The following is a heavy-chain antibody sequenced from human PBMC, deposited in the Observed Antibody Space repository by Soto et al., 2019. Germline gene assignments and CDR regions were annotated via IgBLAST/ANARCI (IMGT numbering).Heavy chain of an antibody. CDR1: GGSVNGYY. D-gene: IGHD3-3*01. CDR2: INHTGDT. V-gene: IGHV4-34*01. CDR3: ATRITVFGLLIPPFDP. J-gene: IGHJ5*02. Sequence: SETLSLTCAVYGGSVNGYYWNWIRQPPGKGLEWIGEINHTGDTHYNPSLKSRVTMSVDTSKNQFSLRLSSVTAADTAIYYCATRITVFGLLIPPFDPWGQGTQVTSPQ.